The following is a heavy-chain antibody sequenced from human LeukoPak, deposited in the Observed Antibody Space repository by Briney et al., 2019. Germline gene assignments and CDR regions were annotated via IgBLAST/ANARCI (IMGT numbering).Heavy chain of an antibody. CDR2: MNPNSGNT. J-gene: IGHJ3*02. Sequence: ASVKVSCKASGYTFTSYDINWVRQATGQGLEWMGWMNPNSGNTGYAQKFQGRVTMTEDTSTDTAYMELNSLRSEDTAVYYCTTAQKRPWFDAFDIWGQGTMVTVSS. V-gene: IGHV1-8*02. D-gene: IGHD3-22*01. CDR1: GYTFTSYD. CDR3: TTAQKRPWFDAFDI.